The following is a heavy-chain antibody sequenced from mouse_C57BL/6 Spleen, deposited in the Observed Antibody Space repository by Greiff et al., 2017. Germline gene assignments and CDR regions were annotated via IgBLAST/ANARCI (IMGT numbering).Heavy chain of an antibody. V-gene: IGHV1-61*01. CDR3: AITTVVDFDY. J-gene: IGHJ2*01. Sequence: QVQLKQPGAELVRPGSSVKLSCKASGYTFTSYWMDWVKQRPGQGLEWIGNIYPSDSETHYNQKFKDKATLTVDKSSSTAYMQLSSLTSEDSAVYYCAITTVVDFDYWGQGTTLTVSS. CDR2: IYPSDSET. CDR1: GYTFTSYW. D-gene: IGHD1-1*01.